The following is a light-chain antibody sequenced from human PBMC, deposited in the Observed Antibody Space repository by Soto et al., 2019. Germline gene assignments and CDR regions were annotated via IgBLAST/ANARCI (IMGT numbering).Light chain of an antibody. V-gene: IGLV1-40*01. J-gene: IGLJ1*01. CDR1: SSNIGAGYD. Sequence: QAVVTQPPSVSGAPGQRVTISCTGSSSNIGAGYDVHWYQQLPGTAPKLLIYGNSNRPSGVPDRFSGSKSGTSASLAVTGLQAEDEADYYCQSYDSSLGGSYVFGTGTKLTVL. CDR3: QSYDSSLGGSYV. CDR2: GNS.